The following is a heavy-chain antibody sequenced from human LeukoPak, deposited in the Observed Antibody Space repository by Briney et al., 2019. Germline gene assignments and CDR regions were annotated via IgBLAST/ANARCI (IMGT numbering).Heavy chain of an antibody. CDR3: ARRLLWFGGAFGFDP. J-gene: IGHJ5*02. V-gene: IGHV4-59*01. CDR1: GGSISSYY. CDR2: IYYSGST. Sequence: NPSETLSLTCTVSGGSISSYYWSWIRQPPGKGLEWIGYIYYSGSTNYNPSLKSRVTISVDRSKNQFSLKLSSVTAADTAVYYCARRLLWFGGAFGFDPWGQGTLVTVSS. D-gene: IGHD3-10*01.